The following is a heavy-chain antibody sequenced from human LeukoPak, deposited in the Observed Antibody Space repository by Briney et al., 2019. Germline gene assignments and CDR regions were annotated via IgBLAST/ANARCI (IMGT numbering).Heavy chain of an antibody. J-gene: IGHJ4*02. D-gene: IGHD1-26*01. CDR1: GFTFSSYA. V-gene: IGHV3-30-3*01. CDR2: ISYDGSNK. Sequence: PGGSLRLSCAASGFTFSSYAMHWVRQAPGKGLEWVAVISYDGSNKYYADSVKGRFTISRDNSKNTLYLQMNSLRAEDTAVYYCARGGSYTGPLDYWGQGTLVTVSS. CDR3: ARGGSYTGPLDY.